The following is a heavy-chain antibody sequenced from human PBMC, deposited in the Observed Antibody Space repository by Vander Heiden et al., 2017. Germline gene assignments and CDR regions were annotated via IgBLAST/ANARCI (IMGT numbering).Heavy chain of an antibody. CDR1: GVTGSTNF. D-gene: IGHD3-10*01. CDR3: AKDSTATYLFDGMDV. J-gene: IGHJ6*02. Sequence: ELQLVESRGGLIQPARSLLLSRSASGVTGSTNFVSWGRQAPGKGLEWVSIMYSGERTFYADSVKGRFTISRDNSKNTLYLQMNNLRDEDTALYYCAKDSTATYLFDGMDVWGQGTTVTVSS. CDR2: MYSGERT. V-gene: IGHV3-53*01.